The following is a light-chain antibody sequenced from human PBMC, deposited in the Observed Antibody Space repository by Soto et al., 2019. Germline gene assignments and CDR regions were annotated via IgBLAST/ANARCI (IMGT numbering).Light chain of an antibody. CDR3: QQRSNWQGLT. CDR2: KAS. V-gene: IGKV1-5*03. J-gene: IGKJ4*01. Sequence: DIQLTQSPSVLAASVGDRVIIICRASQSISSWLAWYQQKPGKAPKLLIYKASSLESGVPARFSGSGSGTDFTLTISSLEPEDFAVYYCQQRSNWQGLTFGGGTKVDIK. CDR1: QSISSW.